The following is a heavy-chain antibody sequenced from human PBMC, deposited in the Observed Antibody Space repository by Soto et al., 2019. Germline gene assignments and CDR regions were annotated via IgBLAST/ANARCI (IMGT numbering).Heavy chain of an antibody. D-gene: IGHD3-10*01. CDR1: GGSISSYY. CDR2: IYYSGST. Sequence: SETLSLTCTVSGGSISSYYWSWIRQPPGKGLEWIGYIYYSGSTNYNPSLKSRVTISVDTSKNQFSLKLSSVTAADTAVYYCAGGRRAGIQNAMDVWGQGTSVTLSS. V-gene: IGHV4-59*12. J-gene: IGHJ6*02. CDR3: AGGRRAGIQNAMDV.